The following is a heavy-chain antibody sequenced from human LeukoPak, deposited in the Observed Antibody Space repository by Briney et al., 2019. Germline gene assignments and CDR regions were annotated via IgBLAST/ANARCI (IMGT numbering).Heavy chain of an antibody. V-gene: IGHV1-2*02. Sequence: VASVKVSCKASGYTFTDHYMHWVRQAPGQGLEWMGWINPSSGDTNYAQKFQGRVTMTSDTSRTTAYMDLSRLRSDDTAVYYCARGRGGVSGSYNYWGQGTLVTVSS. CDR2: INPSSGDT. CDR1: GYTFTDHY. CDR3: ARGRGGVSGSYNY. J-gene: IGHJ4*02. D-gene: IGHD1-26*01.